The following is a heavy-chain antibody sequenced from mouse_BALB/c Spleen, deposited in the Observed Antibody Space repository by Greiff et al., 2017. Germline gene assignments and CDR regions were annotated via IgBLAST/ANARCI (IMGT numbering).Heavy chain of an antibody. CDR2: ISNGGGST. V-gene: IGHV5-12-2*01. J-gene: IGHJ3*01. CDR1: GFTFSSYT. Sequence: EVKLMESGGGLVQPGGSLKLSCAASGFTFSSYTMSWVRQTPEKRLEWVAYISNGGGSTYYPDTVKGRFTISRDNAKNTLYLQMSSLKSEDTAMYYCARHNDGYYSWFAYWGQGTLVTVSA. D-gene: IGHD2-3*01. CDR3: ARHNDGYYSWFAY.